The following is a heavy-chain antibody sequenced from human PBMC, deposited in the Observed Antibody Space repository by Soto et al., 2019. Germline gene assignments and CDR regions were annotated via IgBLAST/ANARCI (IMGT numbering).Heavy chain of an antibody. CDR1: GYSFTSYC. Sequence: ESLKISCKGSGYSFTSYCICWVRQMPGKGLEWMGIIYPGDSDTRYSPSFQGQVTISADKSISTAYLQWSSLKASDTAMYYCARLRQQLGPAYYYYMDVWGKGTTVTVSS. V-gene: IGHV5-51*01. D-gene: IGHD6-13*01. CDR2: IYPGDSDT. J-gene: IGHJ6*03. CDR3: ARLRQQLGPAYYYYMDV.